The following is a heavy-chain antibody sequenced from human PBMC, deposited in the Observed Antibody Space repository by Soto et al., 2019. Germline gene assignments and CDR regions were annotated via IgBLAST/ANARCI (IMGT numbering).Heavy chain of an antibody. CDR1: GGTFSSYA. D-gene: IGHD6-13*01. Sequence: SVKVSCKASGGTFSSYAISWVRQAPGQGLEWMGGIIPIFGTANYAQKFQGRVTITADKSTSTAYMELSSLRSEDTAVYYCARVFGAAAGDFDYWGQGTLVTVSA. J-gene: IGHJ4*02. V-gene: IGHV1-69*06. CDR2: IIPIFGTA. CDR3: ARVFGAAAGDFDY.